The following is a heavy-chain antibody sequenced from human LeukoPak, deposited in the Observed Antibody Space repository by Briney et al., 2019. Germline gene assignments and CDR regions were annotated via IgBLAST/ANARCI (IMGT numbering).Heavy chain of an antibody. CDR1: GGSISSYY. D-gene: IGHD3-16*01. V-gene: IGHV4-59*01. Sequence: SETLSLACTVSGGSISSYYWSWIRQPPGKGLEWVGYIYYTGSTNYNPSLKSRVTISVDTSKNQFSLKLSSVTAADTAVYYCARSGESAYILDYWGQGTLVTVSS. J-gene: IGHJ4*02. CDR3: ARSGESAYILDY. CDR2: IYYTGST.